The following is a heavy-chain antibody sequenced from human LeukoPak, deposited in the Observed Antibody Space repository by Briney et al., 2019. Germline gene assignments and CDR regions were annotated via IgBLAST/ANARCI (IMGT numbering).Heavy chain of an antibody. J-gene: IGHJ4*02. CDR1: GYTFTDYY. V-gene: IGHV1-2*02. D-gene: IGHD2-2*02. CDR2: INPNYGGT. Sequence: VASVKVSCKASGYTFTDYYMHWVRQAPGQGLEWMGWINPNYGGTNYAQKFQGRVTMTRDTSISTAYMEPSRLRSDDTAVYYCARGRVGYCSSTNCYKGGSIDYWGQGTLVTVSS. CDR3: ARGRVGYCSSTNCYKGGSIDY.